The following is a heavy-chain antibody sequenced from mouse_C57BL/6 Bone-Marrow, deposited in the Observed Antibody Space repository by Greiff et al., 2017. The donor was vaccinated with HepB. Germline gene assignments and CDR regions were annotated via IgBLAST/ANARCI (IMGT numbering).Heavy chain of an antibody. J-gene: IGHJ4*01. CDR1: GFTFSSYG. CDR3: ARRPYYGSSYAMDY. D-gene: IGHD1-1*01. V-gene: IGHV5-6*02. CDR2: ISSGGSYT. Sequence: DVMLVESGGDLVKPGGSLKLSCAASGFTFSSYGMSWVRQTPDKRLEWVATISSGGSYTYYPDSVKGRFTISRDNAKNTLYLQMSSLKSEDTAMYYCARRPYYGSSYAMDYWGQGTSVTVSS.